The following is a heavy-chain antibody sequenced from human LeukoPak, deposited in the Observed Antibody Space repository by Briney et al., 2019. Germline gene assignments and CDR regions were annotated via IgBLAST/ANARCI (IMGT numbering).Heavy chain of an antibody. Sequence: PSETLSLTCTVSGGSIRSYYWSWIRQPPGKGLEWIGYIYYSGSTNYNPSLKSRVTISVDTSKNQFSLKLSSVTAADTAVYYCARGGAAAGKGWFDPWGQGTLVTVSS. CDR2: IYYSGST. D-gene: IGHD6-13*01. CDR1: GGSIRSYY. V-gene: IGHV4-59*01. J-gene: IGHJ5*02. CDR3: ARGGAAAGKGWFDP.